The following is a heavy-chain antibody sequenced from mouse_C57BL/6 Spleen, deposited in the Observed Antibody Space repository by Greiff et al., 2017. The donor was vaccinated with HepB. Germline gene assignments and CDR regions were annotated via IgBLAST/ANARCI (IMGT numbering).Heavy chain of an antibody. CDR3: AREGDRYDYEGYFDV. CDR2: IYPGSGST. Sequence: QVQLKQPGAELVKPGASVKMSCKASGYTFTSYWITWVKQRPGQGLEWIGDIYPGSGSTNYNEKFKSKATLTVDTSSSTAYMQPSSLTSEDSAVYYCAREGDRYDYEGYFDVWGTGTTVTVSS. CDR1: GYTFTSYW. J-gene: IGHJ1*03. V-gene: IGHV1-55*01. D-gene: IGHD2-4*01.